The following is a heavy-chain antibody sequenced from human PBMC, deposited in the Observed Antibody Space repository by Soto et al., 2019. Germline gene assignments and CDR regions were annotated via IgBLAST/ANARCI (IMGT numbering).Heavy chain of an antibody. CDR2: ISYGGST. CDR1: GGSISSGDYS. Sequence: HLQLQESGSGLVKPSQTLSLTCAVSGGSISSGDYSWNWIRQPPGKGLEWIGYISYGGSTYYNPSLPSRVTMSVDRSRNHFSLKLNSVTAADTAVYYCASVRREYDNSGPVDYWGQGPLVTVSS. CDR3: ASVRREYDNSGPVDY. V-gene: IGHV4-30-2*01. D-gene: IGHD3-22*01. J-gene: IGHJ4*02.